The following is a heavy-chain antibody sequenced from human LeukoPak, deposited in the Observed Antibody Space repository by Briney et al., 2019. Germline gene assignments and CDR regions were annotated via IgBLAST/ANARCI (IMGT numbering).Heavy chain of an antibody. CDR1: GYTFTSYY. J-gene: IGHJ4*02. CDR3: ARAWNDGYPGDY. V-gene: IGHV1-46*01. Sequence: ASVKVSCRASGYTFTSYYMHWVRQAPGQGLEWMGIINPSGGSTSYAQKFQCRVTMTRDTSTGTVYMELSSLRSEDTAVYYCARAWNDGYPGDYWGQGTLVTVSS. CDR2: INPSGGST. D-gene: IGHD1-1*01.